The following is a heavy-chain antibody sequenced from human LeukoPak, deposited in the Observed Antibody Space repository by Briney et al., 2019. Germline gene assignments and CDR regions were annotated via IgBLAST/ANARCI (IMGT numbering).Heavy chain of an antibody. Sequence: GGSLRLSCAASGFTFSTYAMSWVRQAPGKGLEWVSAISGGGGSTYYADSVKGRFTISRDNSKNTLYLQMNSLRDGDTALYYCAKDRGYFDFDYWGQGTLVTVSS. V-gene: IGHV3-23*01. CDR2: ISGGGGST. CDR3: AKDRGYFDFDY. J-gene: IGHJ4*02. CDR1: GFTFSTYA. D-gene: IGHD2/OR15-2a*01.